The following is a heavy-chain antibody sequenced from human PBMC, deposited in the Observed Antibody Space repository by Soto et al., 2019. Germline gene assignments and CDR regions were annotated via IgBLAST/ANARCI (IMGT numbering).Heavy chain of an antibody. CDR3: AMGGYYDFWSGSTAGYYYYGMDV. J-gene: IGHJ6*02. V-gene: IGHV1-18*04. D-gene: IGHD3-3*01. CDR1: GYTFTSYG. Sequence: ASVKVSCKASGYTFTSYGISWVRQAPGQGLEWMGWISAYNGNTNYAQKLQGRVTMTTDTSTSTAYMELRSLRSDETAVYYCAMGGYYDFWSGSTAGYYYYGMDVWGQGTPVTVTS. CDR2: ISAYNGNT.